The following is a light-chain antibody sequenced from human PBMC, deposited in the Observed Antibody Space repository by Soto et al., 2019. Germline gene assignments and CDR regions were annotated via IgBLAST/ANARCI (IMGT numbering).Light chain of an antibody. CDR2: DAS. Sequence: EIVLTQSPATLSLSPGKRATLSCWASQSVNRYLVWYQQKPGQAPRLLMYDASKRATGIPARFSGSGSGTDFTLTISSLEPEDFAVYYCQQRDIWPWTFGQGTKVEIK. CDR1: QSVNRY. J-gene: IGKJ1*01. V-gene: IGKV3-11*01. CDR3: QQRDIWPWT.